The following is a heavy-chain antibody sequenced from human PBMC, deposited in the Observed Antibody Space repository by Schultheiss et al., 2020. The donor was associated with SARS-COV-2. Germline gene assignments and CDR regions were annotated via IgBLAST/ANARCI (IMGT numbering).Heavy chain of an antibody. CDR2: IYYSGST. CDR3: ARSRPYSSGWYSEDGVFDY. Sequence: GSLRLSCTVSGGSISSYYWSWIRQPAGKGLEWIGYIYYSGSTNYNPSLKSRVTISVDTSKNQFSLKLSSVTAADTAVYYCARSRPYSSGWYSEDGVFDYWGQGTLVTVSS. J-gene: IGHJ4*02. CDR1: GGSISSYY. V-gene: IGHV4-59*01. D-gene: IGHD6-19*01.